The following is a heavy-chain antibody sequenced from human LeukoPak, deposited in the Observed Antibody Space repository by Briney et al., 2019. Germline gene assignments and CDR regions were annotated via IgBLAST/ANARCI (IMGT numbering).Heavy chain of an antibody. J-gene: IGHJ4*02. Sequence: SETLSLTCAVSGGSISTNNWWHWVRQPPGKGLERIGEISHSGSTNYNPSLKSRVTISVDTSKNQFSLNLSSVTAADTAVYYCARGSGGWYDYWGQGSLLTVSS. CDR1: GGSISTNNW. V-gene: IGHV4-4*02. D-gene: IGHD6-19*01. CDR2: ISHSGST. CDR3: ARGSGGWYDY.